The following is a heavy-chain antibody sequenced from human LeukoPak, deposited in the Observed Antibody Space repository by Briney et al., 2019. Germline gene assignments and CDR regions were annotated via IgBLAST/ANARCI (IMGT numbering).Heavy chain of an antibody. Sequence: GASAKVSCKASGYTFTSYYMHWVRQAPGQGLEWMGIINPSGGSTSYAQKFQGRVTMTRDMSTSTVYMELSSLRSEDTAVYYCASGDGYPMARNWGQGTLVTVSS. D-gene: IGHD5-24*01. J-gene: IGHJ4*02. CDR3: ASGDGYPMARN. CDR2: INPSGGST. V-gene: IGHV1-46*01. CDR1: GYTFTSYY.